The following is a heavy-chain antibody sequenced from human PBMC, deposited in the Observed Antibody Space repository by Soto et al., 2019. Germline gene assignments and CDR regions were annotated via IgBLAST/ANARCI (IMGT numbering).Heavy chain of an antibody. D-gene: IGHD2-15*01. Sequence: QVQLVQSGAEVKKPGASVKVSCKASGYTFTSYYMHWVRQAPGQGLEWMGIINPSGGSTSYAQKLQGRVTMTRDTSTSTVYMELSSLRSEDTAVYYCAREGDIVVVVAAPDAFDIWGQGTMVTVSS. J-gene: IGHJ3*02. CDR2: INPSGGST. V-gene: IGHV1-46*03. CDR3: AREGDIVVVVAAPDAFDI. CDR1: GYTFTSYY.